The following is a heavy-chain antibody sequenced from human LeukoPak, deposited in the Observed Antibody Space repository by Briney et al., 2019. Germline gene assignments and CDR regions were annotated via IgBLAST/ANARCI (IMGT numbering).Heavy chain of an antibody. D-gene: IGHD3-22*01. CDR2: ISTSGGTK. CDR1: GFTVSCNY. J-gene: IGHJ4*02. V-gene: IGHV3-23*01. CDR3: AKDEIVVVRALGY. Sequence: GGSLRLSCAASGFTVSCNYMSWVRQAPGKGLEWVSGISTSGGTKYYADSVRGRFTIYRDNSKNSLDLQMNSLRAEDTAVYYCAKDEIVVVRALGYWGQGTLVTVSS.